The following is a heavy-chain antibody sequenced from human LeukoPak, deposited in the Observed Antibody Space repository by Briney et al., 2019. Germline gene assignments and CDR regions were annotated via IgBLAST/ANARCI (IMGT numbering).Heavy chain of an antibody. CDR2: IYYSGST. D-gene: IGHD3-3*01. CDR3: ARAPPGEYDFWSGYLDY. V-gene: IGHV4-59*01. CDR1: GGSISSYY. J-gene: IGHJ4*02. Sequence: SETLSLTCTVSGGSISSYYWSWIRQPPGKGLEWIGYIYYSGSTNYNPSLKSRVTISVDTSKNQFSLKLSSVTAADTAVDYCARAPPGEYDFWSGYLDYWGQGTLVTVSS.